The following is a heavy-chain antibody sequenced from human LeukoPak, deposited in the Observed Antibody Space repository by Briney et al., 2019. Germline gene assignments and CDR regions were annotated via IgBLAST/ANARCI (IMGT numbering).Heavy chain of an antibody. J-gene: IGHJ3*02. Sequence: SETLSLTCTVSGGSISSYYWSWMRQPPGKGLEWVGYIYYSGSTNYNPSLKSRVTISVDTSKNQFALKLSSVTAADTALYYCARDRPYYDDSSSRAFDIWGQGTMVTVSS. CDR1: GGSISSYY. CDR2: IYYSGST. V-gene: IGHV4-59*01. D-gene: IGHD3-22*01. CDR3: ARDRPYYDDSSSRAFDI.